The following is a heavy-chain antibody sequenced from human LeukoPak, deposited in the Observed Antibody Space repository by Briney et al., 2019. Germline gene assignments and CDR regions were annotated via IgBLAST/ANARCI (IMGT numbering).Heavy chain of an antibody. CDR1: GRSISTYY. V-gene: IGHV4-59*12. J-gene: IGHJ6*03. CDR3: IRGDYYYYYIDF. Sequence: SETLSLTCTVSGRSISTYYWSWIRHPPGKGLEWIGYIYYSGSTYYHPSLKSRLTLSVDTSQNQFSLKLSSLTAADTAVYFCIRGDYYYYYIDFWGKGTTVTVS. CDR2: IYYSGST.